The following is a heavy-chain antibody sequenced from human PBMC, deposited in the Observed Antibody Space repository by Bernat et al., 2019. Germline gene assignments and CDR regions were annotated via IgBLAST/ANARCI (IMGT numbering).Heavy chain of an antibody. CDR1: GFPFSSYA. J-gene: IGHJ4*02. D-gene: IGHD6-6*01. V-gene: IGHV3-23*01. CDR3: AKDGRIAARRADYFDY. CDR2: ISGSGGST. Sequence: EVQLLESGGGLVQPGGSLRLSCAASGFPFSSYAMSWVRQAPGKGLEWVSAISGSGGSTYYADSVKGRFTISRDNSKNTLYLQMNSLRAEDTAVYYCAKDGRIAARRADYFDYWGQGTLVTVSS.